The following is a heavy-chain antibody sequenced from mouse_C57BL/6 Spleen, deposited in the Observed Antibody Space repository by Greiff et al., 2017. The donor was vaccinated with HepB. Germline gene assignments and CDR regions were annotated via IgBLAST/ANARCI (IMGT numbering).Heavy chain of an antibody. CDR3: ARCDDPLFDY. J-gene: IGHJ2*01. CDR2: IDPSDSYT. V-gene: IGHV1-69*01. D-gene: IGHD2-3*01. Sequence: QVQLQQPGAELVMPGASVKLSCKASGYTFTSYWMHWVKQRPGQGLEWIGEIDPSDSYTNYNQKFKGKSTLTVDKSSSTAYMQLSSLTSEDSAVYYCARCDDPLFDYWGQGTTLTVSS. CDR1: GYTFTSYW.